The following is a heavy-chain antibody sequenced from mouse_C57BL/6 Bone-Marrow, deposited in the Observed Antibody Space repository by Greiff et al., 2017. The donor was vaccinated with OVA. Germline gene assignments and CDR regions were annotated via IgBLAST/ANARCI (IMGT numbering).Heavy chain of an antibody. CDR3: ARFSPEAMDY. CDR2: ISYSGST. J-gene: IGHJ4*01. CDR1: GYSITSDY. Sequence: EVQLVESGPGLAKPSQTLSLTCSVTGYSITSDYWNWIRKLPGNKLEYMGYISYSGSTYYNPSLKSRISITRDTSKNQYYLQLNSVTTEDTATYYCARFSPEAMDYWGQGTSVTVSS. V-gene: IGHV3-8*01.